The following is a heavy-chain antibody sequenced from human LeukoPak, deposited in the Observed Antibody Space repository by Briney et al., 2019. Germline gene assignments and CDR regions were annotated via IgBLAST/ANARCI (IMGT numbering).Heavy chain of an antibody. CDR1: TYSISSSYY. Sequence: SETLSLTCTVSTYSISSSYYWGWIRQPPDKGLEWIGIIYHSGSTYYNPSLKSRVTISVDTSKNQFSLKLSSVTAADTAVYYCARRTEVSMRPFDHWGQGALVTVSS. D-gene: IGHD5/OR15-5a*01. J-gene: IGHJ4*02. CDR2: IYHSGST. V-gene: IGHV4-38-2*02. CDR3: ARRTEVSMRPFDH.